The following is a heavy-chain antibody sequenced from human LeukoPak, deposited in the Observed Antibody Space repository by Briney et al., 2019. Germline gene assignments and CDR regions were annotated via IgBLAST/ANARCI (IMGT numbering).Heavy chain of an antibody. CDR3: ASRDIVVVPAARYGMDV. D-gene: IGHD2-2*01. J-gene: IGHJ6*02. CDR1: GFTFSSYA. Sequence: GGSLRLSCAASGFTFSSYAMSWVRQAPGKGLEWVSAISGSGGSTYYADSVKGRFTISRDNSKNTLYLQMNSLRAEDTAVYYCASRDIVVVPAARYGMDVWGQGPTVPVPS. V-gene: IGHV3-23*01. CDR2: ISGSGGST.